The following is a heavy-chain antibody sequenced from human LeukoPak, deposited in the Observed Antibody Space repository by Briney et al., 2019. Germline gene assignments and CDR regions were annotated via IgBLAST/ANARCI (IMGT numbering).Heavy chain of an antibody. D-gene: IGHD3-10*01. CDR1: GGSFSGYY. Sequence: PSETLSLTCAVYGGSFSGYYWSWIRQPPGKGLEWIGEINHSGSTNYNPSLKSRVTISVDTSKNQFSLKLSSVTAADTAVYYCASLPDYYGSGSYSIDYWGQGTLVTVSS. CDR2: INHSGST. J-gene: IGHJ4*02. CDR3: ASLPDYYGSGSYSIDY. V-gene: IGHV4-34*01.